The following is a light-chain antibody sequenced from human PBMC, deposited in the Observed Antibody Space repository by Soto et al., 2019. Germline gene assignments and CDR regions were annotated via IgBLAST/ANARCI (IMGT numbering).Light chain of an antibody. CDR2: YDD. CDR3: AAWDYSLNGYV. CDR1: SSNIGNNA. V-gene: IGLV1-36*01. J-gene: IGLJ1*01. Sequence: QSVLTQPPSVSEAPRQRVTISCSGSSSNIGNNAVNWYQQLPGKAPKLLIYYDDLLPSGVSDRFSGSKSGTSASLAISGLQSEDEADYYCAAWDYSLNGYVFGTGTQLTVL.